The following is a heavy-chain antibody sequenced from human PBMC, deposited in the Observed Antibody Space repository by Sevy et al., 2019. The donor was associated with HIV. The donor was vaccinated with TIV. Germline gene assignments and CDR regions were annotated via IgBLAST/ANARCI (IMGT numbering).Heavy chain of an antibody. D-gene: IGHD6-19*01. CDR2: MYHKGTT. CDR3: AAVAGTVILGYYYQY. V-gene: IGHV4-4*02. Sequence: SETLSLTCAVSGVSISGSYWWSWVRQPPGKGLEWLGDMYHKGTTNYNPSLKSRVTISVDKSKNQFSLKINSMTAADTALYFCAAVAGTVILGYYYQYWGRGTQVTVSS. CDR1: GVSISGSYW. J-gene: IGHJ4*02.